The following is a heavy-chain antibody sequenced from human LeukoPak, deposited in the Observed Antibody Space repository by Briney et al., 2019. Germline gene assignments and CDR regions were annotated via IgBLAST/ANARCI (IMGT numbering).Heavy chain of an antibody. CDR2: INPNSGGT. J-gene: IGHJ4*02. D-gene: IGHD4-17*01. V-gene: IGHV1-2*02. CDR3: ARDRDYGDSFDY. CDR1: GYTFTGYY. Sequence: GASVKDSCKASGYTFTGYYMHWVRQAPGQGLEWMGWINPNSGGTNYAQKFQGRVTMTRDTSISTAYMELSRLRSDDTAVYYCARDRDYGDSFDYWGQGTLVTVSS.